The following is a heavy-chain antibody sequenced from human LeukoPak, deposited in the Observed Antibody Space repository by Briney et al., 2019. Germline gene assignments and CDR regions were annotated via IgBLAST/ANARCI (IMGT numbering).Heavy chain of an antibody. V-gene: IGHV1-69*05. D-gene: IGHD2-15*01. CDR1: GGTFSSYA. Sequence: GASVKVSCKASGGTFSSYAISWVRQAPGQRLEWMGWINAGNGNTKYSQKFQGRVTITTDESTSTAYMELSSLRSEDTAVYYCARLAAQGYFDYWGQGTLVTVSS. J-gene: IGHJ4*02. CDR3: ARLAAQGYFDY. CDR2: INAGNGNT.